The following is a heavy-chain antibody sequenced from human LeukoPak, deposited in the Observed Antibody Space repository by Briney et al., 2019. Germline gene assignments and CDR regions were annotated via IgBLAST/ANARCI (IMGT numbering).Heavy chain of an antibody. CDR1: GYNFNNHD. Sequence: GASVKVSCKASGYNFNNHDIYWVRQATGQGLEWLGRMNPNSGNAAYAQKLQGRVTMTWDSSTNTAYLEVIALRSDDTAVYYCAKSSGDYFFDYWGQGTLVTVPS. J-gene: IGHJ4*02. V-gene: IGHV1-8*01. CDR2: MNPNSGNA. D-gene: IGHD3-22*01. CDR3: AKSSGDYFFDY.